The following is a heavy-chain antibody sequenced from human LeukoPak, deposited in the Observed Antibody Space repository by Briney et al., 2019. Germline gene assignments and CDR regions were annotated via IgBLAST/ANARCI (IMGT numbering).Heavy chain of an antibody. Sequence: GASVKVSCKASGYTFTSYYMHWVRQAPGQGLEWMGMINPSGGSTSYAQKFQGRVTMTRDMSTSTVYMELSSLRSEDTAVYYCARNTAMVSLGYWGQGTLVTVSS. CDR2: INPSGGST. CDR3: ARNTAMVSLGY. V-gene: IGHV1-46*01. D-gene: IGHD5-18*01. CDR1: GYTFTSYY. J-gene: IGHJ4*02.